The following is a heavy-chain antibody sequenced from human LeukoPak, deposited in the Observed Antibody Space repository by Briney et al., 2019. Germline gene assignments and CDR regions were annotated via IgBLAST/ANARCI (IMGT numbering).Heavy chain of an antibody. CDR2: IYSSGST. CDR3: ARLQAGGSGSYYPFDY. D-gene: IGHD3-10*01. CDR1: GGSISSYY. V-gene: IGHV4-4*07. Sequence: SETLSLTCTVSGGSISSYYWSWIRQPAGKGLEWIGRIYSSGSTNYNPSLKSRVTISVDTSKNQFSLKLSSVTAADTAVYYCARLQAGGSGSYYPFDYWGQGTPVTVSS. J-gene: IGHJ4*02.